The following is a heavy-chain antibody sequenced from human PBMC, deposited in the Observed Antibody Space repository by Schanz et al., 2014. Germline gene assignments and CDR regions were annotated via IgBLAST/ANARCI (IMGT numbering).Heavy chain of an antibody. Sequence: EVQLVESGGGLVKPGGSLRLSCAASGFTFSDAWMTWVRQAPGKGLEWVGRIKSKTDGGTTDYAAPVKGRFTISRDDSKNTLYLQMNSLKTEDTAVYYCTTVERITIFEVVPYYYYHMDVWGKGTTVTVSS. J-gene: IGHJ6*03. CDR3: TTVERITIFEVVPYYYYHMDV. D-gene: IGHD3-3*01. CDR1: GFTFSDAW. V-gene: IGHV3-15*01. CDR2: IKSKTDGGTT.